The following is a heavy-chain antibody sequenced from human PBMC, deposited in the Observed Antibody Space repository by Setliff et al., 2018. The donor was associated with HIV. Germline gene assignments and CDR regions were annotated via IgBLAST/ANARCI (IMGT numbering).Heavy chain of an antibody. D-gene: IGHD3-10*01. V-gene: IGHV3-73*01. Sequence: GGSLRLSCAASGFTFSGSAMHWVRQASGKGLEWVGRIRSKANSYATAYADSVEGRFTISRDNAKNSLYLQINSLRAEDTAVYYCARVDIRGNYSPWYDAFDIWGHGTMVTVSS. CDR3: ARVDIRGNYSPWYDAFDI. CDR2: IRSKANSYAT. CDR1: GFTFSGSA. J-gene: IGHJ3*02.